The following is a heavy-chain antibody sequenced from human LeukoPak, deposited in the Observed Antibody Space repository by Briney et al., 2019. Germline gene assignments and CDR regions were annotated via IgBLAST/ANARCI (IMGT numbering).Heavy chain of an antibody. CDR2: IWYDGSNK. D-gene: IGHD3-3*01. J-gene: IGHJ4*02. Sequence: QPGRSLRLSCAASGFTFSSYGMHWVRQAPGKGLEWVAVIWYDGSNKYYADSVKGRFTISRDNSKNTLYLQMNSLRAEDTAVYYRTNDFWSGYHRNYWGQGTLATVPS. V-gene: IGHV3-33*06. CDR3: TNDFWSGYHRNY. CDR1: GFTFSSYG.